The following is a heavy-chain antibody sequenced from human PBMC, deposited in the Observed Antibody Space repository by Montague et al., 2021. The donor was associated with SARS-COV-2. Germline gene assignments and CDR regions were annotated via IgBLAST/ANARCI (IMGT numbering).Heavy chain of an antibody. V-gene: IGHV4-61*03. D-gene: IGHD4-23*01. CDR3: ARDRGDIYGGNSAWFDP. Sequence: SETLSLTCTVSGASISTGSYYWTWIRQRPGMGLEWIGNFYYSGGXTYNPSLKSRVTISADTSKNLFSLTLKSVTASDTAVYYCARDRGDIYGGNSAWFDPWGKGTLVTVSS. CDR2: FYYSGGX. CDR1: GASISTGSYY. J-gene: IGHJ5*02.